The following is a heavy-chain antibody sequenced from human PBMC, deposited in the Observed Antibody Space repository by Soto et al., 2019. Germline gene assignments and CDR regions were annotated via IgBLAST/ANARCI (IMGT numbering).Heavy chain of an antibody. D-gene: IGHD3-9*01. CDR2: VSGDGSHT. CDR1: GFSFHTYT. CDR3: ARDAPQEGRRGYFDV. V-gene: IGHV3-30-3*01. Sequence: QVQLVESGGGVVQPGRSLRLSCVASGFSFHTYTMHWVRQAPGGGLEWVAVVSGDGSHTYYTDSVRGRFSISRDNSNSTLFLQMNTLTTADTAVYFCARDAPQEGRRGYFDVWGQGTLVTVSS. J-gene: IGHJ4*02.